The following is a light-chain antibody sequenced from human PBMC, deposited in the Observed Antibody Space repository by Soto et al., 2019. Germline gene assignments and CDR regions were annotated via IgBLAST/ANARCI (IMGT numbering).Light chain of an antibody. Sequence: EVVLTQSPVTLSLSPGERATLSCRASQSFRGLLAWYQQKPGQAPRLLIYDAYNRATGIPPRFSGSGSGTDFTLTISSLQPDDFATYYCQQYNSYSLTFGGGTKVEIK. CDR3: QQYNSYSLT. J-gene: IGKJ4*01. CDR2: DAY. CDR1: QSFRGL. V-gene: IGKV3-11*01.